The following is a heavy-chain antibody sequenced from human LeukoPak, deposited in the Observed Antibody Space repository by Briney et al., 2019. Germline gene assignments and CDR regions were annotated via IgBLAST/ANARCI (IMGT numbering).Heavy chain of an antibody. CDR3: AKDEVAPLDY. CDR1: GFTFRSYE. V-gene: IGHV3-48*03. J-gene: IGHJ4*02. Sequence: GGSLRLSCAASGFTFRSYEMNWVRQAPGKGLEWVSYISSSGTIYYADSVKGRFTISRDNAKNSLYLQMTSLRAEDTAVYYCAKDEVAPLDYWGRGTLVTVSS. CDR2: ISSSGTI. D-gene: IGHD2-15*01.